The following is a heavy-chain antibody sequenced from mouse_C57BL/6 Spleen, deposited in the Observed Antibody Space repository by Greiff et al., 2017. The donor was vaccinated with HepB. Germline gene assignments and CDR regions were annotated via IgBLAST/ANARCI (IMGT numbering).Heavy chain of an antibody. J-gene: IGHJ4*01. CDR3: ARGGYYSKEDAMDD. D-gene: IGHD2-5*01. CDR1: GYTFTSYW. Sequence: VQLQQSGAELVMPGASVKLSCKASGYTFTSYWMHWVKQRPGQGLEWIGEIDPSDSYTNYNQKFKGKSTLTVDKSSSTAYMQLSSLTSEDSAVYYWARGGYYSKEDAMDDWGQGTSVTVSS. V-gene: IGHV1-69*01. CDR2: IDPSDSYT.